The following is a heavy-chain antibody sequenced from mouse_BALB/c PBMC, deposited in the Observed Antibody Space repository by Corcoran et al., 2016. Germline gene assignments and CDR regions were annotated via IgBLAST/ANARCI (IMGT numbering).Heavy chain of an antibody. J-gene: IGHJ3*01. V-gene: IGHV9-3-1*01. Sequence: QIQLVQSGPELKKPGETVKISCKASGYTFTNYGMNWMKQAPGKGLKWMGWINTYTGEPTYADDFKGRFAFSLETSASTAYLQINNLKNEDTATYFCARGDYYGSRGFAYWGQGTLVTVSA. CDR1: GYTFTNYG. CDR2: INTYTGEP. CDR3: ARGDYYGSRGFAY. D-gene: IGHD1-1*01.